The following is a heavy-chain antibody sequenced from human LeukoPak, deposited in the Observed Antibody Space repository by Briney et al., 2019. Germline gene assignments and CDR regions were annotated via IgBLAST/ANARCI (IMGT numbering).Heavy chain of an antibody. D-gene: IGHD4-23*01. J-gene: IGHJ4*02. CDR1: GFNFNIYD. V-gene: IGHV3-23*01. CDR3: AKMGAYEHGGS. Sequence: GGSLRLSCAASGFNFNIYDMSWVRQVPRKGLESVSRISGDSVYTNYADSVKGRFTISRDNSRNTVDVQMNSLRVEDTAVYFCAKMGAYEHGGSWGQGTLVTVSS. CDR2: ISGDSVYT.